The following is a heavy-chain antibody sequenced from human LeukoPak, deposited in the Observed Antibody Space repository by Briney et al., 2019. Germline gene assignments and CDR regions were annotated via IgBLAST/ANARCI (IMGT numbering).Heavy chain of an antibody. J-gene: IGHJ4*02. V-gene: IGHV3-64D*06. Sequence: GGSLRLSCSAPGFTFSGYAIYWVRQAPGKGLEYVSVISSNGGSTDYADSVKGRVTISRDNSKNTLYLQMSSLRAEDTAVYYCVKDDLGSGSYWSGDFDDGGQGTLVTVSS. D-gene: IGHD3-10*01. CDR3: VKDDLGSGSYWSGDFDD. CDR1: GFTFSGYA. CDR2: ISSNGGST.